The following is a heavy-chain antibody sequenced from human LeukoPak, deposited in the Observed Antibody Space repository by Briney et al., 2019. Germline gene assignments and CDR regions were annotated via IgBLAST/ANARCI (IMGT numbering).Heavy chain of an antibody. CDR3: AKDVPYYDFSYGMDV. V-gene: IGHV3-23*01. D-gene: IGHD3-3*01. Sequence: GGSLRLSRAASGFTFSSYGMSWVRQAPGKGLEWVSAISGSGGSTYYADSVKGRFTISRDNSKNTLYLQMNSLRAEDTAVYYCAKDVPYYDFSYGMDVWGQGTTVTVSS. J-gene: IGHJ6*02. CDR1: GFTFSSYG. CDR2: ISGSGGST.